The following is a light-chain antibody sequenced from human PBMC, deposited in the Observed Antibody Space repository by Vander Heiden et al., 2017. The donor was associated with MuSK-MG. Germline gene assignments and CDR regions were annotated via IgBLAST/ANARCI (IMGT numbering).Light chain of an antibody. CDR3: QQNDSNLSWT. Sequence: DIQMTQSPSSLSASVGDRVTITCRASQSISSYLNWYQQKPGKAPKLLIYAASSLQSGVPSRFSGSGYGTDFTLTISSRQPEDFAPYYCQQNDSNLSWTFVQGTKVEIK. V-gene: IGKV1-39*01. CDR1: QSISSY. J-gene: IGKJ1*01. CDR2: AAS.